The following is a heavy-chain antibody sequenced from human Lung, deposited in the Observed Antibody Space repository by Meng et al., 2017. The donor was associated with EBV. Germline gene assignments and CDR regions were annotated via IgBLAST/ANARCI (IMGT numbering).Heavy chain of an antibody. CDR2: MNPNSGNT. V-gene: IGHV1-8*01. Sequence: AEVKKPGASAKVSCKAFGCTFTSYDINWVRQATGQGLEWMGWMNPNSGNTGYAQKFQGRVTMTRNTSISTAYMELSSLRSGDTAVYYCARALGRFDPWGQGTLVTVSS. CDR3: ARALGRFDP. D-gene: IGHD3-16*01. J-gene: IGHJ5*02. CDR1: GCTFTSYD.